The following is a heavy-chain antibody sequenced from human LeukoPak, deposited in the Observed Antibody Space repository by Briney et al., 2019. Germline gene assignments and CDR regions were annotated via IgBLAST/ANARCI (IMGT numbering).Heavy chain of an antibody. Sequence: AGGSLRLSCAVSGLTFSDYSMAWVRQAPGKGLFWVSGISAGGGSTYYADSVKGRFTISRDNSKNTLYLQMNSLRAEDTAVYYCAKDRDGYGGNSAYFDYWGQGTLVTVSS. J-gene: IGHJ4*02. V-gene: IGHV3-23*01. CDR2: ISAGGGST. D-gene: IGHD4-23*01. CDR1: GLTFSDYS. CDR3: AKDRDGYGGNSAYFDY.